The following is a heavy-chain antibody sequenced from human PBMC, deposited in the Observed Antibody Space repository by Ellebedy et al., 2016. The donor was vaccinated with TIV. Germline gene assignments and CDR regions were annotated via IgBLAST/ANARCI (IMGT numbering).Heavy chain of an antibody. CDR2: VSGRYTDK. CDR3: AKRVTMVREVITYYHYAMDV. CDR1: GFTFSFYT. J-gene: IGHJ6*02. V-gene: IGHV3-23*01. D-gene: IGHD3-10*01. Sequence: GESLKISCAASGFTFSFYTMSWVRQAPGRGLEWVSVVSGRYTDKYYADSAKGRFTISRDNSKNTLYLQMDSLRAEDTAVYYCAKRVTMVREVITYYHYAMDVWGQGTTVTVSS.